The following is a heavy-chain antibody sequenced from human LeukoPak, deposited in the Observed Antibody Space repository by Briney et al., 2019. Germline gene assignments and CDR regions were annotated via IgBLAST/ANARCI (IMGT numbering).Heavy chain of an antibody. V-gene: IGHV1-69*13. D-gene: IGHD1-26*01. CDR1: GYTFTSYG. J-gene: IGHJ4*02. CDR2: IIPIFGTA. Sequence: SVKVSCKASGYTFTSYGISWVRQASGQGLEWMGGIIPIFGTANYAQKFQGRVTITADESTSTAYMELSSLRSEDTAVYYCASVGDTDYWGQGTLVTVSS. CDR3: ASVGDTDY.